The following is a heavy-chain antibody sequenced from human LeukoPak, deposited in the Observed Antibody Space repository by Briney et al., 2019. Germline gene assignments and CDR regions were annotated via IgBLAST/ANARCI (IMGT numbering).Heavy chain of an antibody. V-gene: IGHV3-23*01. CDR3: ARDSGYCSGGSCYPEYFQH. CDR2: ISGSGGST. Sequence: PGGSLRLSCAPSGFTFSNYAMNWVRQAPGKGLEWVSTISGSGGSTYYADSVKGRFTISRDNSKNTLYLQMNSLRAEDTAVYYCARDSGYCSGGSCYPEYFQHWGQGTLVTVSS. D-gene: IGHD2-15*01. CDR1: GFTFSNYA. J-gene: IGHJ1*01.